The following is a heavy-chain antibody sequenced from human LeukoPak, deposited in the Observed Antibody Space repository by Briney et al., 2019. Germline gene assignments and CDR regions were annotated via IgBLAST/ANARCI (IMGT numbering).Heavy chain of an antibody. CDR2: IGISSNKI. J-gene: IGHJ4*02. D-gene: IGHD1-26*01. V-gene: IGHV3-21*01. CDR1: GFTLRSYT. CDR3: AKDRSGSYSQGLDY. Sequence: GGSLRLSCAASGFTLRSYTMNWVRQAPGKGLEWVSSIGISSNKIYYADSVKGRFTISRDNSKNTVYLQMNSLRAEDTAVYYCAKDRSGSYSQGLDYWGQGTLVTVSS.